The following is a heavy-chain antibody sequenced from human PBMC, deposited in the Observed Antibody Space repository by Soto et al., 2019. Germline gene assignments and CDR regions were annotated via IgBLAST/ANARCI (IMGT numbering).Heavy chain of an antibody. Sequence: ASVKVSCKASGGTFSSYAISWVRQAPGQGLEWMGGIIPIFGTANYAQKFQGRVTITADESTSTAYMELSSLRSEDTAVYYCARSYNWNYRSVNWYFDLWGRGTLVTVSS. CDR2: IIPIFGTA. V-gene: IGHV1-69*13. D-gene: IGHD1-7*01. CDR3: ARSYNWNYRSVNWYFDL. J-gene: IGHJ2*01. CDR1: GGTFSSYA.